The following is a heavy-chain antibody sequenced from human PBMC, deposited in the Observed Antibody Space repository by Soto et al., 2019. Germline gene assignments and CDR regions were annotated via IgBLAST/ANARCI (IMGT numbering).Heavy chain of an antibody. CDR1: GYIFSGNY. CDR2: INAKNGAT. Sequence: QVQLVQSGAEVRKPGASVKVPCKASGYIFSGNYLHWVRRAPGQGLEWMAWINAKNGATNYAQKFRGRATVTRDTSISTTYLELSGLTSDDTAVYYCARAREDSSGWFDHWGQGTQVTVSP. V-gene: IGHV1-2*02. CDR3: ARAREDSSGWFDH. J-gene: IGHJ5*02. D-gene: IGHD6-19*01.